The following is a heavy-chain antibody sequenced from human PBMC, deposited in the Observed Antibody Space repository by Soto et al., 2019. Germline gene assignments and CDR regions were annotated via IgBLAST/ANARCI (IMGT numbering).Heavy chain of an antibody. V-gene: IGHV3-30-3*01. Sequence: GGSLRLSCAASGFTFSSYAMHWVRQAPGKGLEWVAVISYDGSNKYYADSVKGRFTISRDNSKNTLYLQMNSLRAEDTAVYYCARDVGLAAGTEGFDYWGQGTLVTVSS. CDR3: ARDVGLAAGTEGFDY. D-gene: IGHD6-19*01. CDR2: ISYDGSNK. CDR1: GFTFSSYA. J-gene: IGHJ4*02.